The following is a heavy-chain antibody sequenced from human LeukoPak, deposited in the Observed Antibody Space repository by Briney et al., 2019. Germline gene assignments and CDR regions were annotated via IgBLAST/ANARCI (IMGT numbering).Heavy chain of an antibody. CDR1: GFTFSRYT. D-gene: IGHD1-26*01. V-gene: IGHV3-48*04. J-gene: IGHJ4*02. Sequence: GGSLRLSCAASGFTFSRYTMNWVRQAPGRGLEWVSYISSSGSTKYYADSVKGRFTISRDNTKNSLYLQMNSLRAEDTAVYYCPRGSEWDLLGSCDYWGQGTLVTVSS. CDR2: ISSSGSTK. CDR3: PRGSEWDLLGSCDY.